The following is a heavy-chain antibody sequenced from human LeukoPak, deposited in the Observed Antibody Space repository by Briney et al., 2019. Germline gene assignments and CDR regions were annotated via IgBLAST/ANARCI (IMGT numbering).Heavy chain of an antibody. CDR2: AYYRSTWFY. CDR1: GDSVSSDNAT. D-gene: IGHD6-13*01. V-gene: IGHV6-1*01. CDR3: ARGSSSWPQDYFDY. Sequence: SQTLSLTCAISGDSVSSDNATWNWIRQSPSRGLEWLGMAYYRSTWFYNFAVSVKSRVSINPDTAKSQFSLQLNSLSPEDTAVYYCARGSSSWPQDYFDYWGQGTLVTVSS. J-gene: IGHJ4*02.